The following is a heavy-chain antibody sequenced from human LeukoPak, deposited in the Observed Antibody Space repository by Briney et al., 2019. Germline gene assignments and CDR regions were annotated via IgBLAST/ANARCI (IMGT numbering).Heavy chain of an antibody. Sequence: GGSLRLSCAASGFTFSSYGMHWVRQAPGKGLEWVAVIWYDGSNKYYADSVKGRFTISRDNSKNTLYLQMNSLRAEDTAVYYCAKAPAYYYDSSGYYDSYYFDYWGQGTLVTVSS. V-gene: IGHV3-33*06. D-gene: IGHD3-22*01. CDR2: IWYDGSNK. CDR1: GFTFSSYG. CDR3: AKAPAYYYDSSGYYDSYYFDY. J-gene: IGHJ4*02.